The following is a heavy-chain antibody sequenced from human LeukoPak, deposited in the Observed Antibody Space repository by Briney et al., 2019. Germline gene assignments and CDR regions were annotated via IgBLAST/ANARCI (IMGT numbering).Heavy chain of an antibody. CDR3: ARGGRERYSSGWTDAFDI. J-gene: IGHJ3*02. Sequence: ASVKVSCKASGYTFTSYYMHWVRQAPGQGLEWMGIINPSGGSTSYAQKFQGRVTMTRDTSPSKVYMELSSLRSEDTAVYYCARGGRERYSSGWTDAFDIWGQGTMVTVSS. CDR1: GYTFTSYY. V-gene: IGHV1-46*01. D-gene: IGHD6-19*01. CDR2: INPSGGST.